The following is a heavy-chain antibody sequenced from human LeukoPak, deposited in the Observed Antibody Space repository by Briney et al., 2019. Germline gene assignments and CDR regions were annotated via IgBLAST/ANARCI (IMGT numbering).Heavy chain of an antibody. V-gene: IGHV1-69*06. D-gene: IGHD3-10*01. Sequence: SVKVSCKASGGTFSSYAISWVRQAPGQGLEWMGGIIPIFGTANYAQKFQGRVMITADKSTSTAYMELSSLRSEDTAVYYCAREKDGSGSYYGFDYWGQGTLVTVSS. CDR1: GGTFSSYA. CDR3: AREKDGSGSYYGFDY. CDR2: IIPIFGTA. J-gene: IGHJ4*02.